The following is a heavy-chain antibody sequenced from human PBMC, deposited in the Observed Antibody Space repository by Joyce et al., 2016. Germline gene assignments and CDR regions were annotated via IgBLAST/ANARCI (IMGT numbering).Heavy chain of an antibody. CDR3: AKSRRAITTGGCDY. Sequence: EVQLLESGGGLVQPGGSLRLSCAASGFTFSNYAICWVRQAPGKGLEWVSGMRGSGGNTYHADSVKGRFTISRDNSKNTLYLQMHSLKAEDTAVYYCAKSRRAITTGGCDYWGQGTLVTVSS. CDR2: MRGSGGNT. V-gene: IGHV3-23*01. D-gene: IGHD4-11*01. CDR1: GFTFSNYA. J-gene: IGHJ4*02.